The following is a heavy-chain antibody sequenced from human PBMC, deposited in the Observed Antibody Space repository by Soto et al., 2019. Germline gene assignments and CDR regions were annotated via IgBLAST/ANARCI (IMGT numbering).Heavy chain of an antibody. CDR2: IDWDDDK. J-gene: IGHJ4*02. D-gene: IGHD1-1*01. CDR3: ARTRFSGYNKQFDY. V-gene: IGHV2-70*01. Sequence: CGPTLVNPPPPLPLTCTFSGLSLSSSEMCVSWMRDHPGKALEWLALIDWDDDKFYSTSLKTRLTISKDTSKNQVVLTVTNMDPVDTATYYCARTRFSGYNKQFDYWGQGTLVTVSS. CDR1: GLSLSSSEMC.